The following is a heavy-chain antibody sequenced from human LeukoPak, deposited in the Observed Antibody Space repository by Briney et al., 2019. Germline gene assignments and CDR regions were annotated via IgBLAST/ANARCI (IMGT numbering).Heavy chain of an antibody. CDR3: ARGPLGYCSGGSCYNYYYYYMDV. D-gene: IGHD2-15*01. V-gene: IGHV4-4*07. CDR2: IYTSGST. J-gene: IGHJ6*03. Sequence: SETLSLTCTVSGGSISSYYWSWIRQPAGKGLEWIGRIYTSGSTNYNPSLKSRVTMSVDTSKNQFSLKLSSVTAADTAVYYCARGPLGYCSGGSCYNYYYYYMDVWGKGTTVTVSS. CDR1: GGSISSYY.